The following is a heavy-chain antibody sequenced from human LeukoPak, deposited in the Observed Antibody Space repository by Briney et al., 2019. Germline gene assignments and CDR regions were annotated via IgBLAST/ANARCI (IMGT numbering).Heavy chain of an antibody. CDR2: IYTSGST. J-gene: IGHJ6*03. CDR3: ARVWGRRPYYMDV. Sequence: PSETLSLTCTVSGGSISSGSYYWSWIRQPAGKGLEWIGRIYTSGSTNHNPSLKSRVTIFVDTSKNQFSLKLSSVTAADTAVYYCARVWGRRPYYMDVWGKGTTVTVSS. CDR1: GGSISSGSYY. V-gene: IGHV4-61*02. D-gene: IGHD3-16*01.